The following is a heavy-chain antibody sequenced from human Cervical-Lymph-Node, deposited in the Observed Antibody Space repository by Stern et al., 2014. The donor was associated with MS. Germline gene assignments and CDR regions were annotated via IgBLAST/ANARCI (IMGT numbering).Heavy chain of an antibody. CDR3: ARASRSSSYGFDY. J-gene: IGHJ4*02. CDR2: IYTSGST. D-gene: IGHD6-6*01. V-gene: IGHV4-61*02. Sequence: QVQLQESGPGLVKPSQTLSLTCTVSGGSISSGSYYWSWIRQPAGKGLEWIGRIYTSGSTNYNPSLKSRVTISVDTSKNQFSLKLSSVTAADTAVYYCARASRSSSYGFDYWGQGTLVTVSS. CDR1: GGSISSGSYY.